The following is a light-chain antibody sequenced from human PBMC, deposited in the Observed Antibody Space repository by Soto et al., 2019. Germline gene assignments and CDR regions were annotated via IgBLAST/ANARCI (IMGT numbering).Light chain of an antibody. CDR2: GVS. CDR3: SSFTTTYFYV. Sequence: QSALTQPASVSGSPGQSIAIPCTGSGRDVGAYNYVSWYQQHPGKAPKLIIYGVSHRPSGVSTRFSASRSAYTALLTISGLQAEDEADYYCSSFTTTYFYVFGTGTKLTVL. CDR1: GRDVGAYNY. J-gene: IGLJ1*01. V-gene: IGLV2-14*01.